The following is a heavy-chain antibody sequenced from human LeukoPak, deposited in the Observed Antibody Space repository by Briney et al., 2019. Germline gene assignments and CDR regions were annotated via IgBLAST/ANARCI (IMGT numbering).Heavy chain of an antibody. CDR3: ARGEVRWGYDILTLNWFDP. J-gene: IGHJ5*02. CDR2: ISAYNGNT. CDR1: GYTFTSYG. D-gene: IGHD3-9*01. Sequence: EASVKVSCKASGYTFTSYGISWVRQAPGQGLEWMGWISAYNGNTNYAQKLQGRVTMTTDTSTSTAYMELRSLRSDDTAVYYCARGEVRWGYDILTLNWFDPWGQGTLVTVSS. V-gene: IGHV1-18*01.